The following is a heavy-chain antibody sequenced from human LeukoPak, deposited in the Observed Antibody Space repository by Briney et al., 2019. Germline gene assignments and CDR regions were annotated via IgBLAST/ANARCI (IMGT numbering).Heavy chain of an antibody. D-gene: IGHD6-13*01. J-gene: IGHJ4*02. CDR1: GYTFTGYY. V-gene: IGHV1-2*06. CDR3: ARDRGYSSSWYGY. Sequence: ASVKVSCKASGYTFTGYYMRWVRQAPGQGLEWMGRINPNSGGTNYAQKFQGRVTMTRDTSISTAYMELSRLRPDDTAVYYCARDRGYSSSWYGYWGQGTLVTVSS. CDR2: INPNSGGT.